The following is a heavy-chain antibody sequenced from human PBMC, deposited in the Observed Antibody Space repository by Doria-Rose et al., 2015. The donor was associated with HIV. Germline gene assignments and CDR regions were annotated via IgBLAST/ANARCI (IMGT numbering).Heavy chain of an antibody. J-gene: IGHJ4*02. CDR1: GDSISSGDSF. Sequence: QVQLQESGPGLVRPSQTLSLTCTVSGDSISSGDSFWSWLRQPPGKGPEWIGYISSSGTTYYYPSLRGRLTISLDASKNQFSLNLNSVTAADTAVYYCARARNYGFPHFFDFWGQGTLVTVSS. CDR3: ARARNYGFPHFFDF. D-gene: IGHD3-10*01. CDR2: ISSSGTT. V-gene: IGHV4-30-4*01.